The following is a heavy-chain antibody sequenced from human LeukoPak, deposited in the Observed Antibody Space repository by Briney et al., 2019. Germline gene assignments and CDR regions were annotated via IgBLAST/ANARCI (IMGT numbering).Heavy chain of an antibody. J-gene: IGHJ4*02. V-gene: IGHV4-59*08. D-gene: IGHD6-13*01. CDR3: ARGSSWSYYFDY. Sequence: SETLSLTCTVSGGSISSYYWSWIRQPPGKRLEWIGYIYYSGSTNYNPSLKSRVTISVDTSKNQFSLKVSSVTAADTAVYYCARGSSWSYYFDYWGQGTLVTVSS. CDR1: GGSISSYY. CDR2: IYYSGST.